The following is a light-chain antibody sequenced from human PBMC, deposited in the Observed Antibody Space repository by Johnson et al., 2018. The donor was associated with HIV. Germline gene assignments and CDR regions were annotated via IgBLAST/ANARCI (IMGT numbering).Light chain of an antibody. CDR3: GTWDSSLVGV. V-gene: IGLV1-51*01. J-gene: IGLJ1*01. CDR2: DNT. CDR1: NSNIGSYY. Sequence: QSVLSQPASVSAASGQKVNISCSGSNSNIGSYYVSWYQHLPGTAPKLLIYDNTKRPSGIPDRFSGSKSGTSATLGITGLQTGDEADYYCGTWDSSLVGVFGTGTKVTVL.